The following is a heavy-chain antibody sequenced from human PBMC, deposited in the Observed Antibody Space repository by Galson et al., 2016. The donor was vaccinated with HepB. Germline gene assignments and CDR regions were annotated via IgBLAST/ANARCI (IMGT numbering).Heavy chain of an antibody. CDR3: ARSFSAFRYLEWSF. Sequence: SVKVSCKASGGTFTNYAIYWVRQAPGQGLEWIGRIIPMFGRPSYEQNFQGRVTITADESTSTAYMELSSLKSEDTAMYYCARSFSAFRYLEWSFWGQGTLVTVSS. V-gene: IGHV1-69*13. CDR1: GGTFTNYA. CDR2: IIPMFGRP. J-gene: IGHJ4*02. D-gene: IGHD3-3*01.